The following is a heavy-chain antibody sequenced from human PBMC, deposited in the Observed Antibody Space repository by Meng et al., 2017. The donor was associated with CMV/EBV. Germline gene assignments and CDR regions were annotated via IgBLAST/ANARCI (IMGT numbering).Heavy chain of an antibody. CDR2: IYSSGST. V-gene: IGHV4-4*07. J-gene: IGHJ4*02. CDR1: GGSISSHV. CDR3: ASLGGGY. D-gene: IGHD3-16*01. Sequence: SGTLAITCTVPGGSISSHVWSWIRQPAGKGMEWIGRIYSSGSTNYNPSLKSRVTMSVDTSKNQYSLQLNSVTAADTAVYYCASLGGGYWGQGTLVTVSS.